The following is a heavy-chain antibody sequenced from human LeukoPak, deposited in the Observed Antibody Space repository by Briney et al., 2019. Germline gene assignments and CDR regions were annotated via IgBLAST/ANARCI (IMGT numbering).Heavy chain of an antibody. CDR1: GGSISSGDYY. J-gene: IGHJ4*02. CDR2: IYYSGST. CDR3: ARRRRGVTGFDY. Sequence: SETLSLTCTVSGGSISSGDYYWSWIRQPPGKGLEWIGYIYYSGSTYYNPSLKSRVTISVDTSKNQFSLKLSSVTAADTAVYYCARRRRGVTGFDYWGQGTLVTVSS. D-gene: IGHD3-10*01. V-gene: IGHV4-30-4*08.